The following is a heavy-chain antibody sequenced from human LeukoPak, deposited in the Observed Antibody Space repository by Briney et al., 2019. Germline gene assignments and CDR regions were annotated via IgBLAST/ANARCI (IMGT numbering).Heavy chain of an antibody. Sequence: GGSLRLSCAASGFTFSSYGMHWVRQAPGKGLEWVAVIWYDGSNKYYADSVKGRFTISRDNSKNTLYLQMYSLRAEDTAVYYCARERGRTSVYDYWGQGTLVTVSS. CDR2: IWYDGSNK. D-gene: IGHD3-16*01. CDR3: ARERGRTSVYDY. J-gene: IGHJ4*02. V-gene: IGHV3-33*01. CDR1: GFTFSSYG.